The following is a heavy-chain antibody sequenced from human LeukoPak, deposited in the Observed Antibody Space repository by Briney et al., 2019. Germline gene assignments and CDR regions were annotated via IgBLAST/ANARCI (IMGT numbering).Heavy chain of an antibody. CDR1: GFTFSSYA. V-gene: IGHV3-30-3*01. Sequence: GSLRLSCAASGFTFSSYAMHWVRQAPGKGLEWVALISFDGNIIYYADSVKGRFTISRDNAQNSLFLQMNSLRAEDTGVYYCARLGVGADFWGQGTLVTVSS. J-gene: IGHJ4*02. CDR2: ISFDGNII. D-gene: IGHD1-26*01. CDR3: ARLGVGADF.